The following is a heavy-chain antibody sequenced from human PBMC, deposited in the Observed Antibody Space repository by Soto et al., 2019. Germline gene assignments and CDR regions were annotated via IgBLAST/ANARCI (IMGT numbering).Heavy chain of an antibody. CDR3: ASGSDYGDYVTPLYY. V-gene: IGHV4-34*01. CDR1: GGSFSGYY. D-gene: IGHD4-17*01. Sequence: PSETLSLTCAVYGGSFSGYYWSWIRQPPGKGLEWIGEINHSGSTNYNPSLKSRVTISVDTSKNQFSLKLSSVTAADTAVYYCASGSDYGDYVTPLYYWGQGTLVTVSS. CDR2: INHSGST. J-gene: IGHJ4*02.